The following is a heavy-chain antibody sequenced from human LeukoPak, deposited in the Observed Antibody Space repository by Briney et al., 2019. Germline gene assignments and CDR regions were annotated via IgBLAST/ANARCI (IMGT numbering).Heavy chain of an antibody. Sequence: GGSLRLSCAASGFTFSSYAMHWVRRAPGKGLEWVAVISYDGPNKNYADSVKGRFTISRDNSKNTLYLQMNSLRAEDTAVYYCAKLPLRGSPSDYWGQGTLVTVSS. CDR1: GFTFSSYA. CDR2: ISYDGPNK. CDR3: AKLPLRGSPSDY. D-gene: IGHD1-26*01. J-gene: IGHJ4*02. V-gene: IGHV3-30*04.